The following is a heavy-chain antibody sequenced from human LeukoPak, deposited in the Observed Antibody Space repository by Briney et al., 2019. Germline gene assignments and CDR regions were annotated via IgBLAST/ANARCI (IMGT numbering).Heavy chain of an antibody. J-gene: IGHJ5*02. CDR1: GGSIRSYY. Sequence: SETLSLTCTVSGGSIRSYYWSWIRQPPGKGLEWIGYMYYSGSTNYNRSLKSRVTTSVDTSKNQFTLKLSSVTAADTAVYYCARDPYSSSWSGGFDPWGQGTLVTVSS. CDR3: ARDPYSSSWSGGFDP. V-gene: IGHV4-59*12. CDR2: MYYSGST. D-gene: IGHD6-13*01.